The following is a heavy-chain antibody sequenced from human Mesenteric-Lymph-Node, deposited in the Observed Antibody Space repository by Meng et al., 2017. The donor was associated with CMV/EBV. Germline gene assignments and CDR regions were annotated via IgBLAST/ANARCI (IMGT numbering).Heavy chain of an antibody. V-gene: IGHV6-1*01. J-gene: IGHJ5*02. CDR1: DSVSSNTAA. Sequence: DSVSSNTAAWNWIRQSPSRGLEWLGRTYYRSKWYNDYAVSVKGRIIINPDTSKNQFSLQLNSVTPEDTAVYYCARSGGLGAPWGFDPWGQGTLVTVSS. D-gene: IGHD3-16*01. CDR2: TYYRSKWYN. CDR3: ARSGGLGAPWGFDP.